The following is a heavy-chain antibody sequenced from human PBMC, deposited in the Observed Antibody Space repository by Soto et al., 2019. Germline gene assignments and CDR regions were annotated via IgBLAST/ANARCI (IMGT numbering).Heavy chain of an antibody. CDR2: IYHSGST. D-gene: IGHD5-18*01. CDR1: GYSISSGYY. CDR3: ARQLRFLAFDI. J-gene: IGHJ3*02. V-gene: IGHV4-38-2*01. Sequence: ASETLSLTCAVSGYSISSGYYWGWIRQPPGKGLEWIGSIYHSGSTYYNPSLKSRVTISVDTSKNQFSLKLSSVTAADTAVYYCARQLRFLAFDIWGQGTMVTVSS.